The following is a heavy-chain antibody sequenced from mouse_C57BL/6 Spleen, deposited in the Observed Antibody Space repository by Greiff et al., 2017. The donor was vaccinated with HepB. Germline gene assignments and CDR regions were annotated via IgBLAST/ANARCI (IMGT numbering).Heavy chain of an antibody. CDR2: IHPNSGST. Sequence: VQLQQPGAELVKPGASVKLSCKASGYTFTSYWLHWVKQRPGQGLEWIGMIHPNSGSTNYNEKFKSKATLTVDKSSSTAYMQLSSLTSEDSAVYYCARSGYGGFAYWGQGTLVTVSA. V-gene: IGHV1-64*01. D-gene: IGHD2-2*01. CDR3: ARSGYGGFAY. CDR1: GYTFTSYW. J-gene: IGHJ3*01.